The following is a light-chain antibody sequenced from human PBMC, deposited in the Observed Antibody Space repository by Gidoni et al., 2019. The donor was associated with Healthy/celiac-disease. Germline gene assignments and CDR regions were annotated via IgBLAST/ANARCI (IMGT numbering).Light chain of an antibody. CDR3: LSYDSSLNVWV. Sequence: QSVLTQPPSVSGAPGQRVTISCTGSSSNIGAGYDVHWYQHLPGTVPKLLIFTNNLRPSGVPDRFSGSRSGASASLAITGLQAEDEADYYCLSYDSSLNVWVFGGRTKLTVL. V-gene: IGLV1-40*01. CDR1: SSNIGAGYD. J-gene: IGLJ3*02. CDR2: TNN.